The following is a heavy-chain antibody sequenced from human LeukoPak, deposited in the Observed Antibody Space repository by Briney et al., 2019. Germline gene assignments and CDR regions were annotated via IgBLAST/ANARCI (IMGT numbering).Heavy chain of an antibody. CDR2: ISYDGSNK. CDR1: GFTFSSYG. Sequence: PGGSLRLSCAASGFTFSSYGMHWVRQAPGKGLEWVAVISYDGSNKYYADSVKGRFTISRDNSKNTLYLQMNSLRAEDTAVYYCAKNHGPGSYYYFDYWGQGTLVTVSS. V-gene: IGHV3-30*18. J-gene: IGHJ4*02. CDR3: AKNHGPGSYYYFDY. D-gene: IGHD3-10*01.